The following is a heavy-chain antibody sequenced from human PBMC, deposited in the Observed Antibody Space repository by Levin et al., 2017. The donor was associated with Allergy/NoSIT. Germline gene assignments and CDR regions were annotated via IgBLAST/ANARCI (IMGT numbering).Heavy chain of an antibody. V-gene: IGHV4-34*01. CDR1: GGSFSGYY. CDR3: ARLQSYYDSSGYQN. CDR2: INHSGST. Sequence: SETLSLTCAVYGGSFSGYYWSWIRQPPGKGLEWIGEINHSGSTNYNPSLKSRVTISVDTSKNQFSLKLSSVTAADTAVYYCARLQSYYDSSGYQNWGQGTLVTVSS. D-gene: IGHD3-22*01. J-gene: IGHJ4*02.